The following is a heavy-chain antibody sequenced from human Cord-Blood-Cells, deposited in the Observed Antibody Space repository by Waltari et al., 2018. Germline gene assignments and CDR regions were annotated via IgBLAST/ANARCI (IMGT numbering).Heavy chain of an antibody. CDR2: INHRGST. CDR1: GGSFSGYY. Sequence: QVQLQQWGAGLLKPSETLSLTCAVYGGSFSGYYWSWIRQPPGKGLEWIGEINHRGSTICNPALKSRVSRSVDTSKKRFSLELGSGTAADTAVYYCARGYSGYDLGFDYWGQGTLVTVSS. CDR3: ARGYSGYDLGFDY. D-gene: IGHD5-12*01. V-gene: IGHV4-34*01. J-gene: IGHJ4*02.